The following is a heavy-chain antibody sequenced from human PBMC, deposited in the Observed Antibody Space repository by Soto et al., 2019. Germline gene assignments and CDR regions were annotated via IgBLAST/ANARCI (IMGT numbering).Heavy chain of an antibody. CDR2: IDSRGSIT. V-gene: IGHV3-48*01. Sequence: EVQLVESGGGLVQPGGSLRLSCAASGFTFYTYSMNWVRQAPGKGLEWIAYIDSRGSITYYADSVKGRFTLSRDNAKNSLSLQMSSLRAEDTAVYYCIRDQSRYSGYPFDYWGQGNMVTVSS. J-gene: IGHJ4*02. CDR1: GFTFYTYS. CDR3: IRDQSRYSGYPFDY. D-gene: IGHD6-25*01.